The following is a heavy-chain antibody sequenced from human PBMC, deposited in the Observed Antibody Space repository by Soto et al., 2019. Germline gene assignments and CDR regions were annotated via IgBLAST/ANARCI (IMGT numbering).Heavy chain of an antibody. D-gene: IGHD1-1*01. CDR3: ARDCWDGTRRSYLYYYYMDV. CDR2: ISAYNGNT. V-gene: IGHV1-18*01. Sequence: QVQLVQSGAEVKKPGASVKVSCKASGYTFTSYGISWVRQAPGQGLEWMGWISAYNGNTNYAQKLQGRVTMTTATSTRTAYMELGSLRSDNTAVYYCARDCWDGTRRSYLYYYYMDVWGKGTPVTVSS. CDR1: GYTFTSYG. J-gene: IGHJ6*03.